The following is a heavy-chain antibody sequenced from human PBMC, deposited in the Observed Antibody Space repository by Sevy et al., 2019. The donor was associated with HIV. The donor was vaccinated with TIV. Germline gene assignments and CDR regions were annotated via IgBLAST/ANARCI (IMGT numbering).Heavy chain of an antibody. CDR2: ISSSSSTI. V-gene: IGHV3-48*02. CDR1: GFTFSSYS. CDR3: ARDPSGSYYGSGSYLPSDY. Sequence: GGSLRLSCAASGFTFSSYSKNWVRQAPGKGLEWVSYISSSSSTIYYADSVKGRFTISRDNAKNSLYLQMNSLRDEDTAVYYCARDPSGSYYGSGSYLPSDYWGQGTLVTVSS. J-gene: IGHJ4*02. D-gene: IGHD3-10*01.